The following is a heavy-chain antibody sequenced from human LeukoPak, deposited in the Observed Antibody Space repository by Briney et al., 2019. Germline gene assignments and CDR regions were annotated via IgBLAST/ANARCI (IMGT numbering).Heavy chain of an antibody. Sequence: SETLSLTCTVSGGSISSYYWSWIRQPPGKGLEWIGYIYYSGSTHYNPSLKSRVTISVDTSKNQFSLKLSSVTAADTAVYYCARTYSGTTGFDYWGQGTLVTVSS. CDR2: IYYSGST. V-gene: IGHV4-59*01. J-gene: IGHJ4*02. CDR3: ARTYSGTTGFDY. D-gene: IGHD1-1*01. CDR1: GGSISSYY.